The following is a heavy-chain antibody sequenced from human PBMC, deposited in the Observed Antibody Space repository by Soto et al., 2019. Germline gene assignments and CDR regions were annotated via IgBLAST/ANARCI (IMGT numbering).Heavy chain of an antibody. CDR2: IKQDGSEK. V-gene: IGHV3-7*05. CDR3: ARDHERLIAAAALNWFDP. CDR1: RFTFSSYW. D-gene: IGHD6-13*01. J-gene: IGHJ5*02. Sequence: GGSLRLSCAASRFTFSSYWMSWVRQAPGKGLEWVANIKQDGSEKYYVDSVKGRFTISRDNAKNSLYLQMNSLRAEDTAVYYCARDHERLIAAAALNWFDPWGQGTLVTVSS.